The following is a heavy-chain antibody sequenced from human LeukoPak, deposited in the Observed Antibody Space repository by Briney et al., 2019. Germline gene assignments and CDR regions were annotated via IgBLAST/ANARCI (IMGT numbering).Heavy chain of an antibody. CDR2: IYYSGST. CDR3: ARVTVAAAAGGFDY. Sequence: SETLSLTCTVSGGSISSYYWSWIRQPPGKGLEWIGYIYYSGSTNYNPSLKSRVTISVDTSKNQFSLKLSSVTAADTAVYYCARVTVAAAAGGFDYWGPGTLVTVSS. V-gene: IGHV4-59*01. J-gene: IGHJ4*02. CDR1: GGSISSYY. D-gene: IGHD6-13*01.